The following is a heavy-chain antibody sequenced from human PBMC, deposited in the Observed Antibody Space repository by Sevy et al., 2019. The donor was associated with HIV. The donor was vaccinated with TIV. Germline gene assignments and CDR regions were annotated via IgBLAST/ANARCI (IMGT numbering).Heavy chain of an antibody. CDR1: GYTFSNYD. V-gene: IGHV1-18*01. CDR3: ARQRSGHWYLDY. D-gene: IGHD3-3*01. J-gene: IGHJ4*02. Sequence: ASVKVSCKASGYTFSNYDINWVRQAPGQGLEWMGRISVYNGDTDYSQKLQGRVTMTTDTSTNTVCMDLRSLRSDDTAMYYCARQRSGHWYLDYWGQGTLVTVSS. CDR2: ISVYNGDT.